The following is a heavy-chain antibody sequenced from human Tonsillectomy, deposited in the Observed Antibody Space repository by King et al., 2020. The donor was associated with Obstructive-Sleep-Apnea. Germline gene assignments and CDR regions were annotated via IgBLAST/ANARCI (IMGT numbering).Heavy chain of an antibody. J-gene: IGHJ6*02. CDR1: GGSFSGYY. D-gene: IGHD1-26*01. Sequence: VQLQQWGAGLLKPSETLSLTCAVYGGSFSGYYWSWIRQPPGKGLEWIGEINHSGSTNYNPSLKSRVTISVDTSKNQFSLKLSSVTAADTAVYYCARTKVGGSYNYYYYGMDVWGQGTTVTVSS. V-gene: IGHV4-34*01. CDR2: INHSGST. CDR3: ARTKVGGSYNYYYYGMDV.